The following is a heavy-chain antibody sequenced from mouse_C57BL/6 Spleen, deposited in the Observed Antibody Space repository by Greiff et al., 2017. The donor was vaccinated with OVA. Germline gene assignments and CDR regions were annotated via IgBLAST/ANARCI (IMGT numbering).Heavy chain of an antibody. CDR3: TRNGYDGGYFDY. CDR2: ISSGGDYI. CDR1: GFTFSSYA. V-gene: IGHV5-9-1*02. J-gene: IGHJ2*01. Sequence: EVKLVESGEGLVKPGGSLKLSCAASGFTFSSYAMSWVRQTPEKRLEWVAYISSGGDYIYYADTVKGRFTISRDNARNTLYLQMSSLKSEDTAIYYCTRNGYDGGYFDYWGQGTTLTVSS. D-gene: IGHD2-2*01.